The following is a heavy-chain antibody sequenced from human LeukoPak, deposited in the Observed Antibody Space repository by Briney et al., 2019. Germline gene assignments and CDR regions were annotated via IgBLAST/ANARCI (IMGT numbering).Heavy chain of an antibody. Sequence: SETLSLTCTVSGGSISSSSYYWGWIRQPPGKGLEWIGSTYYRGSSYYDPSLKSRVTISVDTSKNQFSLKLSSVTAADTAVYYCASAGSYSVDYWGQGTLVTVSS. CDR2: TYYRGSS. V-gene: IGHV4-39*01. CDR1: GGSISSSSYY. D-gene: IGHD1-26*01. CDR3: ASAGSYSVDY. J-gene: IGHJ4*02.